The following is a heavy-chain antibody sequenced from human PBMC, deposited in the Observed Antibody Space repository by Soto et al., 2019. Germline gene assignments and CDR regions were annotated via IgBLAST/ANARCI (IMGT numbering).Heavy chain of an antibody. Sequence: SETLSLTCTVSGGSISSGGYYWNWIRQHPGKGLEWIGYSYYSGNTYYNPSLKSRVTISVDTSKNQFSLKLSSVTAADTAVYYCARFSTVVGLRTGYNWFDPWGQGTLVTVSS. J-gene: IGHJ5*02. CDR1: GGSISSGGYY. V-gene: IGHV4-31*02. CDR2: SYYSGNT. CDR3: ARFSTVVGLRTGYNWFDP. D-gene: IGHD2-2*01.